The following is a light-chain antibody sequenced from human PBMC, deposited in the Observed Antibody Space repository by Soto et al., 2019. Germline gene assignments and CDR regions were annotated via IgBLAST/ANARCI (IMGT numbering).Light chain of an antibody. Sequence: QSALTQPASVSGSPGQSITISCTGTSSDVGGYNYVSWYQQYPGKAPKLMIYEVSNRPSGVSNRFSGFKSGNTASLTISGLQAEDEADYYCSSYTSSILVFGGGTKVTVL. V-gene: IGLV2-14*01. CDR3: SSYTSSILV. J-gene: IGLJ3*02. CDR1: SSDVGGYNY. CDR2: EVS.